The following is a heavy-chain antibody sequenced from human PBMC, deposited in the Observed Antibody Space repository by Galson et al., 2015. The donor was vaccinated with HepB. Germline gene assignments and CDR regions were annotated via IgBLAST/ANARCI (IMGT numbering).Heavy chain of an antibody. CDR1: GFTFDDYA. D-gene: IGHD5-18*01. Sequence: SLRLSCAASGFTFDDYAMHWVRQAPGKGLEWVSGISWNSGSIGYADSVKGRFTISRDNAKNSLYLQMNSLRAEDTALYYCAKDILRYSYGPPYFDYWGQGTLVTVSS. V-gene: IGHV3-9*01. CDR3: AKDILRYSYGPPYFDY. J-gene: IGHJ4*02. CDR2: ISWNSGSI.